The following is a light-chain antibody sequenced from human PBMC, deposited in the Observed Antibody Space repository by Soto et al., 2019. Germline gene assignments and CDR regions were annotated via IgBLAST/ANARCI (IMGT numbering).Light chain of an antibody. CDR1: SSNIGAGYD. Sequence: QSVLTQPPSVSGAPGQRVTISCTGSSSNIGAGYDVHWYQQLPGTAPKLLIYGNTNRPSGVPDRFSGSKSGTSASLAITGLQAEDEAAYYCQSYDISLSGSGVFGGGTQLTVL. J-gene: IGLJ3*02. V-gene: IGLV1-40*01. CDR2: GNT. CDR3: QSYDISLSGSGV.